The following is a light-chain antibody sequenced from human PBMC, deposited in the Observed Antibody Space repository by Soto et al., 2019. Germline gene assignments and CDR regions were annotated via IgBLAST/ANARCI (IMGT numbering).Light chain of an antibody. V-gene: IGLV1-44*01. J-gene: IGLJ1*01. CDR3: AAWDGSLNGYV. CDR1: SSNVGSNT. Sequence: QSVLTQPPSASGTPGQRVTISCSGSSSNVGSNTVNWYQQLPGTDPKLLIYTNNQRPSGVPDRFSGAKSGTSASLAISGLQSEDEADYYCAAWDGSLNGYVFGTGTKLTVL. CDR2: TNN.